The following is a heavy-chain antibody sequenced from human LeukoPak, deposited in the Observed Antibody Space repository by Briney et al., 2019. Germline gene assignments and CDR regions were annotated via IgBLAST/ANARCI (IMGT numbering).Heavy chain of an antibody. CDR3: ARVAPATGRWSRLFYYMDV. CDR1: GGSISSYY. J-gene: IGHJ6*03. D-gene: IGHD6-13*01. Sequence: SETLSLTCTVSGGSISSYYWSWIRQPAGKGLEWIGRIYTSGSTNYNPSLKSRVTMSVDTSKNQFSLKLSSVTAADTAVYYCARVAPATGRWSRLFYYMDVWGKGTTVTVSS. CDR2: IYTSGST. V-gene: IGHV4-4*07.